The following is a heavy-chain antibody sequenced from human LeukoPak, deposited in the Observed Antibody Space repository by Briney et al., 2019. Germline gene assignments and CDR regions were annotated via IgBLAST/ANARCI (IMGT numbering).Heavy chain of an antibody. CDR1: GFAFKTYA. J-gene: IGHJ4*02. Sequence: GRSLRLSCAASGFAFKTYAMHWVRQAPGKGLEWVAVISSDGSSDYYADSVKGRFTISRDNSKNSLYLQMNSMRVEDTAVYYCAKEKYCIPTDCLRGRFYFNYWGQGTLVSVSS. V-gene: IGHV3-30*04. D-gene: IGHD2/OR15-2a*01. CDR3: AKEKYCIPTDCLRGRFYFNY. CDR2: ISSDGSSD.